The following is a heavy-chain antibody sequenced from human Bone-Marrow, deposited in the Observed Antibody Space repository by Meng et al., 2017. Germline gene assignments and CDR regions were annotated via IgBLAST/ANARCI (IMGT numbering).Heavy chain of an antibody. CDR3: ARVGDCSTTSCYAVSFDY. V-gene: IGHV4-38-2*02. J-gene: IGHJ4*02. Sequence: GSLRLSCTVSGYPIINGYNWGWIRQPPGKGLEWIGSIHHSGRTFSNASLKSRITISVDTSKNQFSLKLSSVTAADTAIYYCARVGDCSTTSCYAVSFDYWGQGTLVTVSS. CDR2: IHHSGRT. D-gene: IGHD2-2*01. CDR1: GYPIINGYN.